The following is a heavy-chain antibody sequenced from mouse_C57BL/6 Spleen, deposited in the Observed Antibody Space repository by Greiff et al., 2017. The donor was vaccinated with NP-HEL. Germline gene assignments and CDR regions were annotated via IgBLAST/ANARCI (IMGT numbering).Heavy chain of an antibody. CDR1: GYTFTSYW. V-gene: IGHV1-59*01. CDR2: IDPSDSYT. D-gene: IGHD1-1*01. CDR3: ARSLYYGSSYWYFDV. J-gene: IGHJ1*03. Sequence: VQLQQPGAELVRPGTSVKLSCKASGYTFTSYWMHWVKQRPGQGLEWIGVIDPSDSYTNYNQKFKGKATLTVDTSSSTAYMQLSSLTSEDSAVYYCARSLYYGSSYWYFDVWGTGTTVTVSS.